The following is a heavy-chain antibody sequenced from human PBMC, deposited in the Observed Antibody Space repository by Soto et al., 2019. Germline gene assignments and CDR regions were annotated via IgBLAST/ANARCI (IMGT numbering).Heavy chain of an antibody. D-gene: IGHD2-21*02. CDR1: DGAISSGGYS. Sequence: QLQLQESGSGLVKPSQTLSLTCAVSDGAISSGGYSWSWIRQPPGKGLEWIGYIYHSGSTYYNPSLKSRVTISVDRSKNQFSLKLSAVTAADTAVSYCARVAYCGGDCYRGFDPWGQGTLVTVSS. CDR3: ARVAYCGGDCYRGFDP. V-gene: IGHV4-30-2*01. J-gene: IGHJ5*02. CDR2: IYHSGST.